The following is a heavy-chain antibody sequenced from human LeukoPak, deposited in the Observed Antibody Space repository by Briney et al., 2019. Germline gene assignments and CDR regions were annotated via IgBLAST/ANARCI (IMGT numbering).Heavy chain of an antibody. V-gene: IGHV1-18*04. D-gene: IGHD3-3*01. CDR3: ARDFWSGYYTLNAFAI. CDR2: ISTYNGKT. CDR1: GYTFIGYF. Sequence: GASVKVSCKASGYTFIGYFMHWVRQAPGQGLEWMGWISTYNGKTVYAQDIQGRVTMTTDTSTSTAYMELRSLRSDDTAIYYCARDFWSGYYTLNAFAIWGLGTMVTVSS. J-gene: IGHJ3*02.